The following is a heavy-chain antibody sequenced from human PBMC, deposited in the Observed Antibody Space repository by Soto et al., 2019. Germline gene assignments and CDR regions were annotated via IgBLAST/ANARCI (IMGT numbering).Heavy chain of an antibody. V-gene: IGHV3-66*01. Sequence: EVQLVESGGTLVQPGGSLKLSCAASGFDASANFMTWVRQAPGKGLGWVSSINNAGTTFYADSVKGRFTISRDDSKNTLFLQMNSLGVEDTAMYYCVRENYYYGMDVWGQGTAVTVSS. CDR3: VRENYYYGMDV. CDR2: INNAGTT. CDR1: GFDASANF. J-gene: IGHJ6*02.